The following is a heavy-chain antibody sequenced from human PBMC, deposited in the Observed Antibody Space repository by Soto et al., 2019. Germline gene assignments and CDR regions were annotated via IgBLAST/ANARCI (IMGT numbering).Heavy chain of an antibody. CDR3: ARPLSGYGYLYFEY. V-gene: IGHV4-39*01. J-gene: IGHJ4*02. CDR1: GGSISSNSYY. Sequence: QLQLQESGPGLVKPSETQSLTCTVSGGSISSNSYYWAWIRQPPGKGLEWIGSGYHGGNTYYNPSHKSRVTISVDTSTNQFSLKLNSVTVADTAVYYCARPLSGYGYLYFEYWGQGILVTVSS. D-gene: IGHD5-18*01. CDR2: GYHGGNT.